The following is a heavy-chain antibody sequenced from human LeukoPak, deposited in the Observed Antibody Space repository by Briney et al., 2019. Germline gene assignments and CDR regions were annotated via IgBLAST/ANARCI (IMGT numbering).Heavy chain of an antibody. CDR1: GFTFSRYA. J-gene: IGHJ4*02. CDR3: TKWGCSGGNCYPFDY. V-gene: IGHV3-23*01. D-gene: IGHD2-15*01. CDR2: VSGVSNRT. Sequence: GGSLRLSCAASGFTFSRYAMAWVRQAPGKGLEWVSAVSGVSNRTYYAHSVKGRFTISRDNSKNTLYLQMNSLRAEDTAVYYCTKWGCSGGNCYPFDYWGQGTLVTVSS.